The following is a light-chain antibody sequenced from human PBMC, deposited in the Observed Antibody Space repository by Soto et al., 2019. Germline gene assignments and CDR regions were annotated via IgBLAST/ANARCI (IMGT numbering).Light chain of an antibody. J-gene: IGLJ1*01. Sequence: QSVLTQPPSAAGSTGQSVTISCTGTKSVIGVYDFVSWYQHHPGKAPRLFIYEVVQRPSGVADRFSGSKSGNTASLTVSGLQAADEADYFCKSHAGSNTYVFGSGTKVTVL. V-gene: IGLV2-8*01. CDR1: KSVIGVYDF. CDR2: EVV. CDR3: KSHAGSNTYV.